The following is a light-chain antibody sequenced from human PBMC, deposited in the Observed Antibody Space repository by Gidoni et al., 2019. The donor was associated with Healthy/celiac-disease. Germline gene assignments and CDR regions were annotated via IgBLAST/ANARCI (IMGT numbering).Light chain of an antibody. CDR3: CPSAGSSRVV. V-gene: IGLV2-11*01. J-gene: IGLJ2*01. CDR2: DVS. Sequence: QAALTQPRSVSGTPGQSVTISCTGTSSDVGGYNYVTWYQQHPGKAPKLMIYDVSKLPSGVPDRFSGSKSGNTASLTLSGLQAEDESDYYCCPSAGSSRVVFGGGTKLTVL. CDR1: SSDVGGYNY.